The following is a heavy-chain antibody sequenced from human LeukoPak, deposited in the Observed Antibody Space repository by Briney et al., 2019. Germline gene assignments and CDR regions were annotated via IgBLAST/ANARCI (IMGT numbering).Heavy chain of an antibody. D-gene: IGHD6-19*01. CDR3: ASPPYSSGWLTRGAFDI. J-gene: IGHJ3*02. CDR2: IYHSGST. CDR1: GYSISSGYY. Sequence: SGTLSLTCAVSGYSISSGYYWGWIRQPPGKGLEWIGSIYHSGSTYYNPSLKSRVTISVDTSKNQFSLKLSSVTAADTAVYYCASPPYSSGWLTRGAFDIWGQGTMVTVSS. V-gene: IGHV4-38-2*01.